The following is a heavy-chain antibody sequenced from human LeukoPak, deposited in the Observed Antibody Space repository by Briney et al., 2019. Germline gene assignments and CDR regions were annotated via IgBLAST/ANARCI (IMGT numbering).Heavy chain of an antibody. J-gene: IGHJ4*02. D-gene: IGHD3-22*01. V-gene: IGHV4-38-2*02. CDR1: GYSISSGYY. CDR3: ARDGRYYDSSGYIRDRGFSY. Sequence: TSETLSLTCTVSGYSISSGYYWGWIRQPPGKGLEWIGSIYHSGSTNYNPSLKSRVTISVDKSKNQFSLKLSSVTAADTAVYYCARDGRYYDSSGYIRDRGFSYWGQGTLVTVSS. CDR2: IYHSGST.